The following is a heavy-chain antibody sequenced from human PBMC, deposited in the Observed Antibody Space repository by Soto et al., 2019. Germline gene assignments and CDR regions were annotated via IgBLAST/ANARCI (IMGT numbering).Heavy chain of an antibody. V-gene: IGHV3-30*03. CDR2: TSYDGSTK. D-gene: IGHD3-10*01. CDR3: TGEVASGS. J-gene: IGHJ1*01. CDR1: GFTFSSNG. Sequence: QVQLVESGGGVVQPGRSLRLSCAASGFTFSSNGMHWVRQAPGKGLEWVAVTSYDGSTKYYADSVKGRFTISRDNCKNTAYLEMNSLRADDTAVYYCTGEVASGSCGQGPLVTVSS.